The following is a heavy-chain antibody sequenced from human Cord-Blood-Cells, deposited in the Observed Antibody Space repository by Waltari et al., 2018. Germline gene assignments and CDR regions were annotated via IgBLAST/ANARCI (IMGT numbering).Heavy chain of an antibody. CDR2: IYFSGST. CDR1: GGSVSSGSYY. V-gene: IGHV4-61*01. Sequence: QVQLQESGPGLVKPSETLSLTCTVSGGSVSSGSYYWSWIRQPPGKGLAWIGYIYFSGSTNYNPSLKSRVTISVDTSKNQFSLKLSSVTAADTAVYYCARDYIEGSNYYGSGSYWFDPWGQGTLVTVSS. CDR3: ARDYIEGSNYYGSGSYWFDP. D-gene: IGHD3-10*01. J-gene: IGHJ5*02.